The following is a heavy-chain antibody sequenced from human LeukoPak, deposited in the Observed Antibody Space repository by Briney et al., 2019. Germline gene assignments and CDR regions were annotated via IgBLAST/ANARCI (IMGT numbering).Heavy chain of an antibody. Sequence: SQTLSLTCTVSGGSISSGGYYWSWIRQHPGKGLEWIGYIYYSGSTYYNPSLKSRVTISVDTSKNQFSLKLSSVTAADTAVYYCARDRRGSGPKGWFDPWGQGTLVTVSP. V-gene: IGHV4-31*03. CDR2: IYYSGST. J-gene: IGHJ5*02. CDR3: ARDRRGSGPKGWFDP. D-gene: IGHD3-10*01. CDR1: GGSISSGGYY.